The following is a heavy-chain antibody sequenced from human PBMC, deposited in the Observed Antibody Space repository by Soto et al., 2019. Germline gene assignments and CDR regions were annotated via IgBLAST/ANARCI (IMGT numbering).Heavy chain of an antibody. Sequence: EVQLLESGGGLVQPGGSLRLSCAASGFSFSSYAMSWVRQAPGKGLEWVSAISGSGSSTYYADSVKGRFTISRDNSKNTLNLQMNSLRAEDTAVYYCAKEITRTTLYYYMDVWGKGTTVTVSS. J-gene: IGHJ6*03. CDR1: GFSFSSYA. V-gene: IGHV3-23*01. D-gene: IGHD1-7*01. CDR2: ISGSGSST. CDR3: AKEITRTTLYYYMDV.